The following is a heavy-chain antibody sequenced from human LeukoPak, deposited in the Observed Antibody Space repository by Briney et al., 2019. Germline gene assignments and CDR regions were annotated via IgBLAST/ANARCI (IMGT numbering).Heavy chain of an antibody. V-gene: IGHV3-30*02. Sequence: HPGGSLRLSCAASGFTFNSNGMHWVRQAPGRGLEWMAFIRYDGSKEHYADSVKGRFTISRDNAKNSLYLQMNSLRAEDTAVYYCARDPGIAAANFDYWGQGTLVTVSS. CDR2: IRYDGSKE. CDR3: ARDPGIAAANFDY. CDR1: GFTFNSNG. J-gene: IGHJ4*02. D-gene: IGHD6-13*01.